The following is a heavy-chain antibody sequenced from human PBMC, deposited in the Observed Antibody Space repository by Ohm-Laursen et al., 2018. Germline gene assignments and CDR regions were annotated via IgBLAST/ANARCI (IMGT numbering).Heavy chain of an antibody. D-gene: IGHD7-27*01. Sequence: GTLSLTCPVSGGSISSYYWTWIRQPAGKGLEWIGRINTSGSTNYNPSLKSRVTMSVETSKNQLSLKLSSVTAADTAVYYCARDLGFAAPMDVWGQGTTVTVSS. CDR2: INTSGST. J-gene: IGHJ6*02. CDR1: GGSISSYY. V-gene: IGHV4-4*07. CDR3: ARDLGFAAPMDV.